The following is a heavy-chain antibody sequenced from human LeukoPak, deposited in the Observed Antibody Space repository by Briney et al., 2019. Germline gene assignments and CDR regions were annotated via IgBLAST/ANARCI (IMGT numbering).Heavy chain of an antibody. CDR3: AKVATWTHFDY. J-gene: IGHJ4*02. CDR2: LSGTSDNT. Sequence: GGSLTLSCPASGFTFSNYGMSWVRQAAGKGLAWVSALSGTSDNTYYADSVKGRFSISRDNSKNTLYLQISSLRVEDTAVYYCAKVATWTHFDYWGQGILVTVSS. D-gene: IGHD3/OR15-3a*01. CDR1: GFTFSNYG. V-gene: IGHV3-23*01.